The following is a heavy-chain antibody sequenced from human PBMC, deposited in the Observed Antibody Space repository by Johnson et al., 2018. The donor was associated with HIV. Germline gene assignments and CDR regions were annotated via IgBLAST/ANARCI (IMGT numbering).Heavy chain of an antibody. CDR3: ARAGGSSLAFDI. D-gene: IGHD6-6*01. Sequence: MLLVESGGGLVQPGGSLRLSCAASGFTFSSYAMHWVRQAPGKGLEYVSAISSNGGSTSYANSVKGRFTISRDNSKNPLYLQMGSLRAEDMAVYYCARAGGSSLAFDIWGQGTMVTVSS. CDR1: GFTFSSYA. V-gene: IGHV3-64*01. CDR2: ISSNGGST. J-gene: IGHJ3*02.